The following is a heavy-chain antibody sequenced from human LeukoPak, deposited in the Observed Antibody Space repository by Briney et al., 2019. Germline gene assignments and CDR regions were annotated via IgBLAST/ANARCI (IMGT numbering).Heavy chain of an antibody. Sequence: GGSLRLSCVATVFTFSSYGMHWVRQAPGKGLEGVSVISGSGDSTYYADSVKGRFTISRDISQNTLYLPMKSHRAGDTAVYYCAKDKTYDDFWSGHDAFDIWGQGTMVTVSS. CDR2: ISGSGDST. J-gene: IGHJ3*02. CDR3: AKDKTYDDFWSGHDAFDI. D-gene: IGHD3-3*01. CDR1: VFTFSSYG. V-gene: IGHV3-23*01.